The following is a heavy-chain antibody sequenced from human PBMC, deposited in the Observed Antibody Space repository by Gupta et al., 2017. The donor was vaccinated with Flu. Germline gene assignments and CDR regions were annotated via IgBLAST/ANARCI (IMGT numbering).Heavy chain of an antibody. D-gene: IGHD1-7*01. CDR3: ARDSRNWNYVSGLADY. CDR1: GFTFSSYG. V-gene: IGHV3-33*01. Sequence: QVQLVESGGGVVQPGRSLRLSCAASGFTFSSYGMHWVRQAPGKGLEWVAVIWYDGSNKYYADSVKGRFTISRDNSKNTRYLQMNSLRAEDTAVYYCARDSRNWNYVSGLADYWGQGTLVTVSS. CDR2: IWYDGSNK. J-gene: IGHJ4*02.